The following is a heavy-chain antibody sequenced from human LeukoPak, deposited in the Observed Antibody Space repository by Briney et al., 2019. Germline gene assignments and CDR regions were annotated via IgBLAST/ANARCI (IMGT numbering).Heavy chain of an antibody. CDR2: IDTSGKT. CDR1: GGSISSQY. J-gene: IGHJ5*02. Sequence: RPSETLSLTCTVSGGSISSQYWSWIRQSPGKGLEWIGRIDTSGKTNYNPSLKSRVTISIDKSKGQFALKVNSVTAADTAVYYCARGVGSSSSNWFDPWGKGALVTVSS. D-gene: IGHD6-13*01. V-gene: IGHV4-4*07. CDR3: ARGVGSSSSNWFDP.